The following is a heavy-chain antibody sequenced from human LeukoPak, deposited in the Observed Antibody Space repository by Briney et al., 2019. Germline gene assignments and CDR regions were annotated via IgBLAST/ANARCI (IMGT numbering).Heavy chain of an antibody. Sequence: SETPSLTCALSGGSISSGDYSWSWIRQPPGKGLEWIGYIYHSGSTYYNPSLKSRVTISVDRFKSQFSLKLTSESAADTAVYYCARYYNFHSSGYFDYWGQGTLVTVSS. CDR2: IYHSGST. CDR3: ARYYNFHSSGYFDY. D-gene: IGHD3-22*01. CDR1: GGSISSGDYS. J-gene: IGHJ4*02. V-gene: IGHV4-30-2*01.